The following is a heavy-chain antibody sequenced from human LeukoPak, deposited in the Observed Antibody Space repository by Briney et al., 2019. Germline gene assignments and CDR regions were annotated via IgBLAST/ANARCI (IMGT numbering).Heavy chain of an antibody. Sequence: PGGSLRLSCAASGFTFSSYSTNWVRQAPGKGLEWVSSISSSSSYIYYADSVKGRFTISRDNAKNSLYLQMNSLRAEDTAVYYCARVSIAARIDAFDIWGQGTMVTVSS. CDR1: GFTFSSYS. V-gene: IGHV3-21*01. CDR3: ARVSIAARIDAFDI. CDR2: ISSSSSYI. J-gene: IGHJ3*02. D-gene: IGHD6-6*01.